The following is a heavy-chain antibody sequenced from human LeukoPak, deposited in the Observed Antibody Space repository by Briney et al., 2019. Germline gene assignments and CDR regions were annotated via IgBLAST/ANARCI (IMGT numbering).Heavy chain of an antibody. D-gene: IGHD3-22*01. CDR1: GFTFSRFTFSSYS. CDR2: ISSGSTYI. V-gene: IGHV3-21*01. CDR3: ARAGMDSRGYYQGFDY. J-gene: IGHJ4*02. Sequence: PGGSLRLSCAASGFTFSRFTFSSYSINWVRQAPGKGLEWVSSISSGSTYIHYADSVKGRFTISRDNAKNSLYLQMNSLRAEDTALYYCARAGMDSRGYYQGFDYWGQGTLVTVSS.